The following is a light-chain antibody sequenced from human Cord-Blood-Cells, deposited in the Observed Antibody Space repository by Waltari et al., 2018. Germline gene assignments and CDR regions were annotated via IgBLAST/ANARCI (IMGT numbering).Light chain of an antibody. J-gene: IGLJ2*01. Sequence: SYALTQPPSVSVSPGQTASITCSADKSGAKYACWYQQKPGQSPVLVIYQESKRPSGIRERFSGSNSGNTATLTISGTQAMDEADYYCQAWDSSTVVFGGGTKLTVL. V-gene: IGLV3-1*01. CDR3: QAWDSSTVV. CDR1: KSGAKY. CDR2: QES.